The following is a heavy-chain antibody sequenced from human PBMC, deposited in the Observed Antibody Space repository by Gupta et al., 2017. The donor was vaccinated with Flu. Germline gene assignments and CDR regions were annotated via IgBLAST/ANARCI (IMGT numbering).Heavy chain of an antibody. Sequence: QVQLVQSGAEVKKPGASVKVSCKASGHPFFSYGITWVRQAPGQGLEWVGWVGAYNGNTKYAQKFQGRVTMTTDTSSSTAYMELRSLTFDDTAVYFCAREDYNFYMDVWGRGTKVTVSS. CDR1: GHPFFSYG. V-gene: IGHV1-18*01. J-gene: IGHJ6*03. CDR2: VGAYNGNT. CDR3: AREDYNFYMDV.